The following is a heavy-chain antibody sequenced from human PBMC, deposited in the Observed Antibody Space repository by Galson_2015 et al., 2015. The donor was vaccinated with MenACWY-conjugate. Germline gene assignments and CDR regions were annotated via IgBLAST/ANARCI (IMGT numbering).Heavy chain of an antibody. D-gene: IGHD2/OR15-2a*01. CDR3: AKYFSIKNKCDAVDV. CDR2: ISGSGGST. Sequence: SLRLSCAASGFIFSNYAMTWVRQAPGRGLEWVSGISGSGGSTYYADSVKGRFTISRDTSKNTMYLQVNSLRAEDTAVYYCAKYFSIKNKCDAVDVWGQGTLVTVSS. V-gene: IGHV3-23*01. CDR1: GFIFSNYA. J-gene: IGHJ3*01.